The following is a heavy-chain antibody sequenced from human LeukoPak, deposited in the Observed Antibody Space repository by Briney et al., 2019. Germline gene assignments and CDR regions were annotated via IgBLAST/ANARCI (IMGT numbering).Heavy chain of an antibody. Sequence: GGSLRLSCAASGFTVSINYMSWVRQAPGKGLEWVSVIYSGGNTSYADSVKGRFTISRDNSKNTVYLQMNSLRAEDTAVYYCARGETSSYDYWGQGTLVTVSS. V-gene: IGHV3-53*01. CDR1: GFTVSINY. CDR3: ARGETSSYDY. D-gene: IGHD2-2*01. J-gene: IGHJ4*02. CDR2: IYSGGNT.